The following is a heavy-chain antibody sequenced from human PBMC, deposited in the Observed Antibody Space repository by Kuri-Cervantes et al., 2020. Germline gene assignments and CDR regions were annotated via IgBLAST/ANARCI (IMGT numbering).Heavy chain of an antibody. CDR1: GGSFSGYY. CDR2: ISGSGGST. V-gene: IGHV3-23*01. J-gene: IGHJ4*02. CDR3: AKYSSGSRSATDY. D-gene: IGHD6-19*01. Sequence: GGSLRLSCAVYGGSFSGYYWSWIRQPPGKGLEWVSAISGSGGSTYYADSVKGRFTISRDNSKNTLYLQMNSLRAEDTAVYYCAKYSSGSRSATDYWGQGTLVTVSS.